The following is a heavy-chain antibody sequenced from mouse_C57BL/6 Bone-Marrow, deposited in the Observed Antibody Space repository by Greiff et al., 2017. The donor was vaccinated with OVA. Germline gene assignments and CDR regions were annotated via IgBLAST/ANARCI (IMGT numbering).Heavy chain of an antibody. CDR1: GYTFTSYD. J-gene: IGHJ4*01. CDR2: IYPRDGST. D-gene: IGHD2-4*01. CDR3: AILYYDYPMDY. Sequence: VKLVESGPELVKPGASVKLSCKASGYTFTSYDINWVKQRPGQGLEWIGRIYPRDGSTKYNEKFKGKATLTVDTSSSTAYMELHSLTSEDSAVYFCAILYYDYPMDYWGQGTSVTVSS. V-gene: IGHV1-85*01.